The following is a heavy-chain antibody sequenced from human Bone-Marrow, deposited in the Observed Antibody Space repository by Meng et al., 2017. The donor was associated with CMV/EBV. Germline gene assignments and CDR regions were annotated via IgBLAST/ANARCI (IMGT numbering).Heavy chain of an antibody. J-gene: IGHJ6*02. V-gene: IGHV1-69*10. CDR1: GGTFSSYA. Sequence: SVKVSCKASGGTFSSYAISWVRQAPGQGLEWMGGIIPILGIANYAQKFQGRVTITADKSTSTAYMELNSLRSEDTAVYYCARNPVEMATITEYYYYGMDVWGQGTTVTVSS. CDR3: ARNPVEMATITEYYYYGMDV. CDR2: IIPILGIA. D-gene: IGHD5-24*01.